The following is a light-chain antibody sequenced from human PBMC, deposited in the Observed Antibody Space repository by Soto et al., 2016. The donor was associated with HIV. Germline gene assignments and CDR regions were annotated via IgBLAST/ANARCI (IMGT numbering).Light chain of an antibody. Sequence: DIQMTQSPSTLSASVGDRVTITCRASQSINSWLAWYQQKPGKAPKLLIYKASSLESGVPSRFSGSGSGTEFTLTISSLRAEDFATYYCLQHNTYPRTFGRRDQGG. J-gene: IGKJ1*01. CDR3: LQHNTYPRT. CDR1: QSINSW. CDR2: KAS. V-gene: IGKV1-5*03.